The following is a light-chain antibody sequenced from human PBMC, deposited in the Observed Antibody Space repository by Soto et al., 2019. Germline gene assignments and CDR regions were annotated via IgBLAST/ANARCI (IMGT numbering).Light chain of an antibody. V-gene: IGKV3-20*01. J-gene: IGKJ5*01. CDR2: ATS. CDR3: QQYGSSPIT. CDR1: QSVSSY. Sequence: EIVLTQSPATLSLCPGERATLSCRASQSVSSYLAWYQQKPGQAPRLLIYATSSRATGIPDRFSGSGSGTDFSLTISRLEPEDFAVYYCQQYGSSPITFGQGTRLEIK.